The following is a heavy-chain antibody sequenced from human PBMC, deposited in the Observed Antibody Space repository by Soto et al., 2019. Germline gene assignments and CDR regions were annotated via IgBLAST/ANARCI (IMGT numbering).Heavy chain of an antibody. D-gene: IGHD3-22*01. V-gene: IGHV4-31*03. J-gene: IGHJ4*02. Sequence: QVQLQESGPGLVKPSQTLSLTCTVSGGSISSGGYYWSWIRQHPGKGLEWIGYIYYSGSTYYNPSLKGRVTISVDTSKNQFSLKLSSVTAADTAVYYCAREDYDSSGYYWTDYWGQGTLVTVSS. CDR1: GGSISSGGYY. CDR2: IYYSGST. CDR3: AREDYDSSGYYWTDY.